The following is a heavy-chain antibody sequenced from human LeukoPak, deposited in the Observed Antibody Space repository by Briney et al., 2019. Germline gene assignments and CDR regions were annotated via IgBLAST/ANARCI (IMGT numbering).Heavy chain of an antibody. CDR1: GFTFSRYT. V-gene: IGHV3-66*01. J-gene: IGHJ4*02. Sequence: GGSLRLSCAASGFTFSRYTMSWVRQAPGKGLEWVSVIYSGDTTFYADSVRGKFTISRDNSKNTLYLQMNSLRAEDTAVYYCASILRSSSGYYFDYWGQGTLVTVSS. CDR2: IYSGDTT. D-gene: IGHD3-10*01. CDR3: ASILRSSSGYYFDY.